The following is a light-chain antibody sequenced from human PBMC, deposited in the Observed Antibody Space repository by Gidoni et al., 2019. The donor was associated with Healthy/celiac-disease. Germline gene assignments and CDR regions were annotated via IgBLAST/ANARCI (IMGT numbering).Light chain of an antibody. Sequence: DIQMTQSPSTLSASVGDSFTITCRASQSISSWLAWYQQKPGKAPKLLIYKASSLESGVPSRFSGSGSRTEFTLTISSLQPDDFATYYCQQYNSYWTFGQGTKVEIK. CDR2: KAS. CDR3: QQYNSYWT. J-gene: IGKJ1*01. V-gene: IGKV1-5*03. CDR1: QSISSW.